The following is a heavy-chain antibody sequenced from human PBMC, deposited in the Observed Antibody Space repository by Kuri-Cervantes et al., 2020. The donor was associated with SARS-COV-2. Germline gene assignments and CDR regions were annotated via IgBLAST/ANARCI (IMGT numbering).Heavy chain of an antibody. CDR1: GFTFSIYT. D-gene: IGHD3-10*01. J-gene: IGHJ4*02. CDR3: VRDSGDTSESEGAYDY. CDR2: ISSTGRTT. V-gene: IGHV3-64D*06. Sequence: GGSLRLSCAASGFTFSIYTIHWVRQAPGRGLQYVSAISSTGRTTYYADSVKGRFTISRDNSRNTLDLQMSSLRAGDTAVYYCVRDSGDTSESEGAYDYWGQGTLVTSPQ.